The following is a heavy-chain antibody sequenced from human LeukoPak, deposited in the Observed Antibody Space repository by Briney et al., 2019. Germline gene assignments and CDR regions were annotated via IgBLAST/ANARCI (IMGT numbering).Heavy chain of an antibody. CDR1: GGSISSGSYY. CDR3: ARHYYSSGSFDY. V-gene: IGHV4-61*02. CDR2: IYTSGTT. Sequence: SENLSLXCTVSGGSISSGSYYWSWSRQPAGKGPEWLGRIYTSGTTNYNPSLNTRATISVDTSKNQFSLNLSFVTAADTAVYYCARHYYSSGSFDYWGQGTLVTVSS. D-gene: IGHD3-10*01. J-gene: IGHJ4*02.